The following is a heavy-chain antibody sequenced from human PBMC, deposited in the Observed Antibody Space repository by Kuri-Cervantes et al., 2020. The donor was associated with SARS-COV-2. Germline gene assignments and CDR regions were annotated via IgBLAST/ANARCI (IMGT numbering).Heavy chain of an antibody. J-gene: IGHJ4*02. CDR3: ARVVGYSNYYFDY. CDR2: IIPIFGTA. V-gene: IGHV1-69*15. Sequence: GGSLRLSCKASGGTFSSYAISWVRQAPGQGLEWMGRIIPIFGTANYAQKFQGRVTITADESTSTAYMELSSLRSEDTAVYYCARVVGYSNYYFDYWGQGTLVTVSS. CDR1: GGTFSSYA. D-gene: IGHD4-11*01.